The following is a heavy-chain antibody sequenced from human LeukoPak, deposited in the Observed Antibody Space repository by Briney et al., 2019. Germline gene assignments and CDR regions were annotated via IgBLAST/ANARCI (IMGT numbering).Heavy chain of an antibody. CDR2: ISGSGGST. CDR3: AKDRERYDLAPGGPFDY. V-gene: IGHV3-23*01. Sequence: GSLRLSCAASGFTFSSYAMSWVRQAPGKGLEWVSAISGSGGSTYYADSVKGRFTISRDNSKNTLYLQMNGLRAEDTAVYYCAKDRERYDLAPGGPFDYWGREPWSPSPQ. D-gene: IGHD3-3*01. CDR1: GFTFSSYA. J-gene: IGHJ4*02.